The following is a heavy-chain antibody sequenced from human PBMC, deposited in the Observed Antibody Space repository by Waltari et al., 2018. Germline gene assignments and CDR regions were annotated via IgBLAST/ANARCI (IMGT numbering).Heavy chain of an antibody. V-gene: IGHV3-53*02. D-gene: IGHD6-19*01. CDR1: EFSVSSNY. J-gene: IGHJ5*02. CDR2: IYSGGST. Sequence: VQLVENGGGVIQPGGSLCLSCSASEFSVSSNYMSWVRTAPGKGLEWVSVIYSGGSTYYADSVKGRFTISRDNSKNTLYLQMNSLRAEDTAVYYCAREVGYSSGWSENWFDPWGQGTLVTVSS. CDR3: AREVGYSSGWSENWFDP.